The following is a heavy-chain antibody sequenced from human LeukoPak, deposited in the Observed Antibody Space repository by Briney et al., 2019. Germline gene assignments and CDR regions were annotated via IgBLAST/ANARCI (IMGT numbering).Heavy chain of an antibody. D-gene: IGHD2-21*02. Sequence: PGGSLRLSCEVSGFTFTSYWMSWVRQAPGKGLEWVANINEDGSHKYHADSVKGRLTISRDNAKNSLYLQMNSQRAEDTAVYYCARDATRGGDNDYWGQGTRVIVSS. CDR1: GFTFTSYW. CDR2: INEDGSHK. CDR3: ARDATRGGDNDY. J-gene: IGHJ4*02. V-gene: IGHV3-7*01.